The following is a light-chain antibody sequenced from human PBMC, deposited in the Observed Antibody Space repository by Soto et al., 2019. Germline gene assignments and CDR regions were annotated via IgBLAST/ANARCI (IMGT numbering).Light chain of an antibody. J-gene: IGKJ4*01. CDR3: QQYGSSPLT. CDR1: QSISSW. Sequence: DIQMTQSPSTLSASVGDRVTITCRASQSISSWLAWYQQKPGKAPKLLIYDASSLESGVPSRFSGSGSGTDFTLTISRLEPEDFAVYYCQQYGSSPLTFDGGTKVDIK. V-gene: IGKV1-5*01. CDR2: DAS.